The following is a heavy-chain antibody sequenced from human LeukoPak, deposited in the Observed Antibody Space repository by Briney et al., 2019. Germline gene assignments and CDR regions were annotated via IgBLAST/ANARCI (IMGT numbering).Heavy chain of an antibody. D-gene: IGHD4-11*01. J-gene: IGHJ4*02. CDR2: IDSSGGT. V-gene: IGHV4-4*07. CDR3: VRDGYSTAWGDYSDS. Sequence: SETLSLTCTVSGASISNYQWSWIRQTAGKRLEWIGHIDSSGGTYYNPSLKSGVTMSVDTSKNQVFVKLTSVTAADTAVYYCVRDGYSTAWGDYSDSWGQGILVTVSS. CDR1: GASISNYQ.